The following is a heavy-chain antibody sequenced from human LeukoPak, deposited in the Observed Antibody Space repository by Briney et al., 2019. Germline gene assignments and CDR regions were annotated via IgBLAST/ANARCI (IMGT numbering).Heavy chain of an antibody. CDR3: ARGPAGYN. D-gene: IGHD1-1*01. CDR2: IYSGGST. V-gene: IGHV3-53*01. CDR1: GFTVSSNH. J-gene: IGHJ4*02. Sequence: GGSLRLSCAASGFTVSSNHMSWARQAPGKGLEWVSVIYSGGSTDYADSVKGRFTISRDNLKNTLYLQMNSLRAEDTAVYYCARGPAGYNWGQGTLVTFSS.